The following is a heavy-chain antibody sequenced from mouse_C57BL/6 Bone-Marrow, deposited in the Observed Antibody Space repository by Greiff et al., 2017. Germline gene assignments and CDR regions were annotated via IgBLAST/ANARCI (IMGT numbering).Heavy chain of an antibody. CDR1: GYTFTSYW. Sequence: VKLQQPGAELVKPGASVKLSCKASGYTFTSYWMHWVKQRPGQGLEWIGMIHPNSGSTNYNEKFKSKATLTVDKSSSTAYMQLSSLTSEDSAVYYCARGYYGYYYARDYWGQGTSVTVSA. D-gene: IGHD1-1*01. CDR3: ARGYYGYYYARDY. CDR2: IHPNSGST. V-gene: IGHV1-64*01. J-gene: IGHJ4*01.